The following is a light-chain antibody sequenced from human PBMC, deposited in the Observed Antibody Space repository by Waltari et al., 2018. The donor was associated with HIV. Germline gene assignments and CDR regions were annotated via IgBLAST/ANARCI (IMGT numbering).Light chain of an antibody. CDR3: SSYAGTSNFVL. CDR2: DVT. Sequence: QSALTQPRSVSGSPGQSVTISCTRTGSDVGNFNFVSWYQHLPAKAPKLLIYDVTKRPSGVPDRFSGSKSGDTASLTISGLQAEDEADYYCSSYAGTSNFVLFGGGTKLTVL. V-gene: IGLV2-11*01. J-gene: IGLJ2*01. CDR1: GSDVGNFNF.